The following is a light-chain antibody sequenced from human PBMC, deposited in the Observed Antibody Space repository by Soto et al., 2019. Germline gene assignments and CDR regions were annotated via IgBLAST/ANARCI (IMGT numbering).Light chain of an antibody. CDR2: DDT. J-gene: IGLJ1*01. V-gene: IGLV2-14*01. CDR1: SSDVGGYNF. Sequence: QSALTQPASVSGSPGQSITISCTGTSSDVGGYNFVSWYQQHPDKAPKLMTYDDTNRPAGVSNRFSGSKSGNTASLTISGLQAEDEADYYCSSYTSISTYVFGTGTKVTVL. CDR3: SSYTSISTYV.